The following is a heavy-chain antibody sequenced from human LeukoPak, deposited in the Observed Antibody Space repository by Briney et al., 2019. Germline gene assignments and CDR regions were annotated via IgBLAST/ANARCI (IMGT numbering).Heavy chain of an antibody. V-gene: IGHV3-74*01. D-gene: IGHD3-10*01. CDR3: VRFEAAMVRAFDY. CDR1: GFTFSSYW. Sequence: GGSLRLSCAASGFTFSSYWMHWVRQAPGKGLVWISRINSDGSSTSYADSVKGRFTISRDNAKNTLYLQTNSLRAEDTAMYYYVRFEAAMVRAFDYWGQGTLVTVSS. J-gene: IGHJ4*02. CDR2: INSDGSST.